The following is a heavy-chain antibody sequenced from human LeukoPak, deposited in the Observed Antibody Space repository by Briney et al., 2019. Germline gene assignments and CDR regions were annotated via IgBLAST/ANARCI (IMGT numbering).Heavy chain of an antibody. CDR1: GFTFSSYA. Sequence: GGSLRLSCAASGFTFSSYAINWVRQAPGKGLEWVSYISSSSSSTYYADSVTGRVTISRDNAKNSLYLQMNSLRAEDTAVYYCAREKPVGSYTMDVWGQGTTVIVSS. CDR2: ISSSSSST. CDR3: AREKPVGSYTMDV. V-gene: IGHV3-48*04. D-gene: IGHD3-16*01. J-gene: IGHJ6*02.